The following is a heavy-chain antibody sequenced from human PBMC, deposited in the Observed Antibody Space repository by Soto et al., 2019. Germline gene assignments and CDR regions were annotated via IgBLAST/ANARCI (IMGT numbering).Heavy chain of an antibody. CDR3: ARFKNTIFGVVNDPDY. CDR2: ISAYNGNT. J-gene: IGHJ4*02. D-gene: IGHD3-3*01. Sequence: SVKVSVKASGYTFTSYGISWVRQAPGQGLEWMGWISAYNGNTNYAQKLQGRVTMTTDTSTSTAYMELRSLRSDDTAVYYCARFKNTIFGVVNDPDYWGQGTLVTVSS. CDR1: GYTFTSYG. V-gene: IGHV1-18*04.